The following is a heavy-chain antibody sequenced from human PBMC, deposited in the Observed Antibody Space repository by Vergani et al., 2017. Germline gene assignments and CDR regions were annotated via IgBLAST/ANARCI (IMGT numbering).Heavy chain of an antibody. CDR1: GFTFGDYA. CDR3: ARPERGAFDI. Sequence: EVQLVESGGDLVQPGRSLRLSCTASGFTFGDYAMSWVRQVPGKGLEWVGLITSKASGGTTEYGASVKGRFTISRDNSKNTLYLQMNSLRAEDTAVYYCARPERGAFDIWSQGTMVTVSS. V-gene: IGHV3-49*04. CDR2: ITSKASGGTT. D-gene: IGHD3-10*01. J-gene: IGHJ3*02.